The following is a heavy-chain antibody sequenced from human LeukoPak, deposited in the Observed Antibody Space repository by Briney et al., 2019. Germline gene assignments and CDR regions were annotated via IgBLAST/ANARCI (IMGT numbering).Heavy chain of an antibody. Sequence: PGGSLRLSCAASGFTFSDSYMTWIRQAPGKGLEWVAVISYDGSNKYYADSVKGRFTISRDNSKNTLYLQMNSLRAEDTAVYYCAKIVGYSSSGESYYYYYMDVWGKGTTVTVSS. V-gene: IGHV3-30*18. CDR2: ISYDGSNK. CDR3: AKIVGYSSSGESYYYYYMDV. J-gene: IGHJ6*03. D-gene: IGHD6-13*01. CDR1: GFTFSDSY.